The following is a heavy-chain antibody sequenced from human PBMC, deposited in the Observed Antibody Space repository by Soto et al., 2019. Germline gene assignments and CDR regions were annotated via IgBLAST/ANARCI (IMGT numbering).Heavy chain of an antibody. V-gene: IGHV4-30-2*01. CDR1: VDSISSCGYS. Sequence: PSETLSLTCAVSVDSISSCGYSWRWIRKTPGNGLEWNGYRYQIGSTYYNQSLKSRVTISVDRTKNQFSLKLSSVTAADTAVYYCARWVEVSLDYFDSWGQGTPVTVSS. J-gene: IGHJ4*02. CDR2: RYQIGST. D-gene: IGHD2-15*01. CDR3: ARWVEVSLDYFDS.